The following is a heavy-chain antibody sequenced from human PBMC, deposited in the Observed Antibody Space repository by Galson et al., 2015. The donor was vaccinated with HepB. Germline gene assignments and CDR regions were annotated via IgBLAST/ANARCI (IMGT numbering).Heavy chain of an antibody. V-gene: IGHV4-39*01. J-gene: IGHJ3*02. Sequence: LRLSCAASGFTFSSYGMHWIRQAPGKGLEWIGTIYYSGMTYDSPSLKSRVAMSVDTSKNQFSLRLSSVTAADTSVYYCARHLRRVYFYGSGSYLGTFDIWGRGTMVSVSS. CDR2: IYYSGMT. D-gene: IGHD3-10*01. CDR1: GFTFSSYG. CDR3: ARHLRRVYFYGSGSYLGTFDI.